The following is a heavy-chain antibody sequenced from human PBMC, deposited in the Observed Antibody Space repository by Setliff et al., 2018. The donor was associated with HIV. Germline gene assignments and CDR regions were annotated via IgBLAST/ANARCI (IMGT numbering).Heavy chain of an antibody. D-gene: IGHD3-3*01. J-gene: IGHJ6*03. Sequence: AAVKVSYQPSVYTLTTHCSKWVRQAPGQGLEWMGWINTNTGNSTYAHGYTGRYVFSVDTPVSTAYLQIFTLKAEDTAVYYCTRDHTPPPNDDFWRGEIDLRNIFYYMDVWGTGTPVTVSS. CDR2: INTNTGNS. V-gene: IGHV7-4-1*01. CDR1: VYTLTTHC. CDR3: TRDHTPPPNDDFWRGEIDLRNIFYYMDV.